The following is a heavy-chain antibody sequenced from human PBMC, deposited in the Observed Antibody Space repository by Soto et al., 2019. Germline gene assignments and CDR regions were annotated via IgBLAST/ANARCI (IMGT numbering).Heavy chain of an antibody. J-gene: IGHJ6*03. CDR3: ARGPPRGYYYYYYMDV. Sequence: SETLSLTCAVYGGSFSGYYWSWIRQPPGKGLEWIGEINHSGSTNYNPSLKSRVTISVDTSKNQFSLKLSSVTAADTAVYYCARGPPRGYYYYYYMDVWGKGTTVTVSS. CDR2: INHSGST. V-gene: IGHV4-34*01. CDR1: GGSFSGYY. D-gene: IGHD3-16*01.